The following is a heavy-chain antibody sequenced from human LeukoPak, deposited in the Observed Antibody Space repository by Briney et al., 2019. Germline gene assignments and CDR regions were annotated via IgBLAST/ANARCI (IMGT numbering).Heavy chain of an antibody. V-gene: IGHV3-23*01. CDR2: ISGSGGST. J-gene: IGHJ4*02. CDR1: GSTFSSYA. D-gene: IGHD2-2*01. CDR3: AKDGKGYCSSTSCRNFDY. Sequence: PGGSLRLSCAASGSTFSSYAMSWVRQAPGKGLEWVSAISGSGGSTYYADSVKGRFTISRDNSKNTLYLQMNSLRAEDTAVYYCAKDGKGYCSSTSCRNFDYWGQGTLVTVSS.